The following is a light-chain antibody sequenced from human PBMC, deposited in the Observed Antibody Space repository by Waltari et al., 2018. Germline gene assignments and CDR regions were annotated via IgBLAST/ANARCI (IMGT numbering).Light chain of an antibody. Sequence: EIVLTQSPGTLSPSPGERATLSCRASQSVSGNNLAWYQQKPAQAPRLLIHGASSRATGIPDRFSGSGSGTDFTLTISRLEPEDFAVYYCQQYGRSWNTFGQGTKLEIK. CDR1: QSVSGNN. J-gene: IGKJ2*01. CDR2: GAS. V-gene: IGKV3-20*01. CDR3: QQYGRSWNT.